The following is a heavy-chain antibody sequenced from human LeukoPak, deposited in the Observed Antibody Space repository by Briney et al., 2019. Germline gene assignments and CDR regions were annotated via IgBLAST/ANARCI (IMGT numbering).Heavy chain of an antibody. V-gene: IGHV3-23*01. CDR3: AKGDDILTGASDY. CDR1: GFTFSSYA. Sequence: PGRSLRLSCAASGFTFSSYAMSWVRQPPGEWLGWVSAISGSSGSTYYADSVKGRFTISRDNSKNTLYLQMNSLRAEDTAVYYCAKGDDILTGASDYWGQGTLVTVSS. CDR2: ISGSSGST. D-gene: IGHD3-9*01. J-gene: IGHJ4*02.